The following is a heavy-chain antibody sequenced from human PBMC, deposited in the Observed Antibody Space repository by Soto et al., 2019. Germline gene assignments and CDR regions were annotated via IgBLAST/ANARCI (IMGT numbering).Heavy chain of an antibody. V-gene: IGHV2-26*01. CDR1: GFSLSNARMG. CDR2: IFSNDEK. D-gene: IGHD5-18*01. J-gene: IGHJ4*02. Sequence: SGPTLVHPTETLTLTCTVSGFSLSNARMGVSWIRQPPGKALEWLAHIFSNDEKSYSTSLKSRLTISKDTSKSQVVLTMTNMDPVDTATYYCARIAAATIKKVDTAMVIDYWGQGTLVTVSS. CDR3: ARIAAATIKKVDTAMVIDY.